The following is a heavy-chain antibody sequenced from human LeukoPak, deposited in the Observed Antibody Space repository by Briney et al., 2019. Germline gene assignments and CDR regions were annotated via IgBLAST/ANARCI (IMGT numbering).Heavy chain of an antibody. D-gene: IGHD4-17*01. CDR1: GGSISSYY. Sequence: PSETLSLTCTVSGGSISSYYWSWIRQPPGKGLEWIGYIYYSGSTNYNPSLKSRVTISVDTSKNQFSLKLSSVTAADTAVYYCARVPPVMTTVTWPDLYFDLWGRGTLVTVSS. CDR3: ARVPPVMTTVTWPDLYFDL. J-gene: IGHJ2*01. CDR2: IYYSGST. V-gene: IGHV4-59*01.